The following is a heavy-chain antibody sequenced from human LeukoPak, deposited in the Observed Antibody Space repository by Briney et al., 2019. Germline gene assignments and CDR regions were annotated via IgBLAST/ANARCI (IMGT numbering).Heavy chain of an antibody. CDR3: ARSARRYYCYYGMDV. Sequence: KVGESLKISCKGSGYSFTSYWIGWVRQMPGKGLEWMGIIYPGDSDTRYSPSFQGQVTISADKSISTAYLQWSSLKASDTAMYYCARSARRYYCYYGMDVWGQGTTVTVSS. V-gene: IGHV5-51*01. CDR1: GYSFTSYW. CDR2: IYPGDSDT. J-gene: IGHJ6*02.